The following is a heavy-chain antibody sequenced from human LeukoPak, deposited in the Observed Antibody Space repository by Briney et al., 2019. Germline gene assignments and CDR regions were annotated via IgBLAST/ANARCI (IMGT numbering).Heavy chain of an antibody. Sequence: ASVKVSCKASGCTFSSYAISWVRQAPGQGLKWMGGIIPIFGTANYAQKFQGRVTITADESTSTAYMELSSLRSEDTAVYYCAGALFGGNSGFDYWGQGTLVTVSS. CDR2: IIPIFGTA. CDR1: GCTFSSYA. CDR3: AGALFGGNSGFDY. V-gene: IGHV1-69*13. J-gene: IGHJ4*02. D-gene: IGHD4-23*01.